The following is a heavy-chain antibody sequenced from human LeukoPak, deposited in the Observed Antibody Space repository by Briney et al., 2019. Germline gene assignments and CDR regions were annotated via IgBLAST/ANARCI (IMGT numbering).Heavy chain of an antibody. J-gene: IGHJ6*03. CDR3: ARDDYDFWSGYYYYYYYMDV. CDR1: GFTFSSYS. V-gene: IGHV3-21*01. CDR2: ISSSSSYI. D-gene: IGHD3-3*01. Sequence: GGSLRLSCAASGFTFSSYSMNWVRQAPGKGLEWVSSISSSSSYIYYADSVKGRFTISRDNAKNSLYLQMNSLRAEDTAVYYCARDDYDFWSGYYYYYYYMDVWGKGTTVTVSS.